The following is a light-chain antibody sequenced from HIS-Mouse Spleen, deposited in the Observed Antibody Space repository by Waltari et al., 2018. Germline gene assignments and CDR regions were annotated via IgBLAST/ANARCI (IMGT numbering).Light chain of an antibody. J-gene: IGKJ3*01. CDR2: AAS. Sequence: AIRMTQSPSSFSASTGDRVTITCRASQVISSYLAWYQQKPGKAPKLLIYAASTLQSGVPSRFSGSGSGTDFTLTISCLQSEDFATYYCQQYYSYRFTFGPGTKVDIK. CDR3: QQYYSYRFT. CDR1: QVISSY. V-gene: IGKV1-8*01.